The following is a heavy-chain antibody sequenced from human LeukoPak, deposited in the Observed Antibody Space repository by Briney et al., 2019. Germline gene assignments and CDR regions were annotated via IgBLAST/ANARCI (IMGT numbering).Heavy chain of an antibody. CDR1: GGSFSGYY. V-gene: IGHV4-34*01. D-gene: IGHD6-13*01. CDR2: INHSGST. J-gene: IGHJ4*02. CDR3: ARDRLSSSWHYPSFDY. Sequence: PSETLSLTCAVYGGSFSGYYWSWIRQPPGKGLEWIGEINHSGSTNYNPSLKSRVTISVDTSKNQFSLKLSSVTAEDTAVYYCARDRLSSSWHYPSFDYWGQGTLVTVSS.